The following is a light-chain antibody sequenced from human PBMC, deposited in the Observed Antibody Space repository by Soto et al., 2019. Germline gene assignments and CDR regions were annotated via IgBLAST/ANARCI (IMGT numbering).Light chain of an antibody. V-gene: IGKV1-6*01. J-gene: IGKJ1*01. CDR2: AAS. CDR3: LQDYSYPRT. CDR1: RAIRNE. Sequence: AIQMTQSPSSLSASVGDRVTITCRASRAIRNELGWYQHKPGRAPNLLVSAASTLQSGVPSRFSGSGSGSDFTLTISSLQPEDFATYYCLQDYSYPRTFGQGTTVEIK.